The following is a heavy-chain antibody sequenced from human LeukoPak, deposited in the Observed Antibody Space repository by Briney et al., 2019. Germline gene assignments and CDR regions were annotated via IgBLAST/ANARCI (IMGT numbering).Heavy chain of an antibody. CDR3: ARENWYLDN. V-gene: IGHV3-74*01. CDR1: GFTFRTYW. CDR2: MNTDGRNI. Sequence: GGSLRLSCAASGFTFRTYWMHWVRQVPGKGLVWVSRMNTDGRNIGYADSVKGRSTISRDNAKNTLYLQMNSLRAEDTAVYYCARENWYLDNWGQGTLVTVSS. D-gene: IGHD2-15*01. J-gene: IGHJ4*02.